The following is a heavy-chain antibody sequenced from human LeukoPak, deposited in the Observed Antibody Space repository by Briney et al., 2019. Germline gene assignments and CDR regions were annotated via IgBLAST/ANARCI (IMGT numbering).Heavy chain of an antibody. D-gene: IGHD2-2*01. V-gene: IGHV3-23*01. CDR3: AKSLTPYCSSTSCYDNDY. Sequence: GGSLRLSCAASGFTFSSYAMSWVRQAPGKGLEWVSAISGSGGSTYYADSVKGRFTISRDNSKNTLYLQMNSLRAEDTAVYYCAKSLTPYCSSTSCYDNDYWGQGTLVTVSS. CDR1: GFTFSSYA. CDR2: ISGSGGST. J-gene: IGHJ4*02.